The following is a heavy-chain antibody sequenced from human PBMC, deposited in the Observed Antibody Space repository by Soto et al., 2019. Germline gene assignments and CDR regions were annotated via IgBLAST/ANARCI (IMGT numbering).Heavy chain of an antibody. CDR2: MNPNSGNT. CDR1: GYTFTSND. V-gene: IGHV1-8*01. CDR3: ARRFLQNWNYDILTGETDYYYMDV. J-gene: IGHJ6*03. Sequence: GASVKVSCKDSGYTFTSNDINWVRQATGQGLEWMGWMNPNSGNTGYAQKFQGRVTMTRDTSISTAYMELSSLRSEDTAVYYCARRFLQNWNYDILTGETDYYYMDVWGKGTTVTVSS. D-gene: IGHD3-9*01.